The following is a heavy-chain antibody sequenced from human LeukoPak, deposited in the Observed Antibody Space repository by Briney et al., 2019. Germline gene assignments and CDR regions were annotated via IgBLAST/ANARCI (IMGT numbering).Heavy chain of an antibody. CDR3: ARGGTITPFVYAFYYYNDV. Sequence: SVKVSCKASGGTFSSYAISWVRQAPGQGLEWMGGIIPIFGTANYAQKFQGRVTITTDESTSTAYMELSSLRSEDTAVYYCARGGTITPFVYAFYYYNDVWGKGTTVTVSS. CDR2: IIPIFGTA. CDR1: GGTFSSYA. J-gene: IGHJ6*03. D-gene: IGHD5/OR15-5a*01. V-gene: IGHV1-69*05.